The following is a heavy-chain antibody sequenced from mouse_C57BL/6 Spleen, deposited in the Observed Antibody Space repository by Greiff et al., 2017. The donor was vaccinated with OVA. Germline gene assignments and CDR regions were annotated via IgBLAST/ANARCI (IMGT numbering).Heavy chain of an antibody. V-gene: IGHV5-4*01. J-gene: IGHJ3*01. D-gene: IGHD4-1*01. CDR2: ISDGGSYT. Sequence: EVQRVESGGGLVKPGGSLKLSCAASGFTFSSYAMSWVRQTPEKRLEWVATISDGGSYTYYPDNVKGRFTISRDNAKNNLYLQMSHLKSEDTAMYYCAREGGTGGFAYWGQGTLVTVSA. CDR3: AREGGTGGFAY. CDR1: GFTFSSYA.